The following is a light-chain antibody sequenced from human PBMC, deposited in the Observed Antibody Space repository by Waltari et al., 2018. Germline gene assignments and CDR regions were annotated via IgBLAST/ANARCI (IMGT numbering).Light chain of an antibody. CDR1: SSNIGSNT. V-gene: IGLV1-44*01. Sequence: QSVLTHPPSASGAPGQRVTISCSGISSNIGSNTVNWYQQLPGTAPKLLIYSNNQRPSGVPDRFSASKSGTSASLAISGLQSEDEADYYCAAWDDSLNGYVFGTGTKVSVL. J-gene: IGLJ1*01. CDR3: AAWDDSLNGYV. CDR2: SNN.